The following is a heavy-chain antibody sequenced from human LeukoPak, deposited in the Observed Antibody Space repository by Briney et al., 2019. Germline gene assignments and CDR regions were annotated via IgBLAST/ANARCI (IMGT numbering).Heavy chain of an antibody. CDR3: ARDPLNRRWGSYYFDY. Sequence: GGSLRLSCAASGFTFSDYAMHWVRQAPGKGLEWVAVISYDGNNKEYADSVKGRFTISRDNSKSTVYLQVNSLRGEDTAVFYCARDPLNRRWGSYYFDYWGQGTVVTVSS. CDR1: GFTFSDYA. V-gene: IGHV3-30-3*01. CDR2: ISYDGNNK. D-gene: IGHD1-14*01. J-gene: IGHJ4*02.